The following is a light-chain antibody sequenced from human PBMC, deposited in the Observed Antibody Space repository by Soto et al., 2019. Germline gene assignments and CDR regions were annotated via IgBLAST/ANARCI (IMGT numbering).Light chain of an antibody. J-gene: IGLJ2*01. Sequence: QLVLTQPPSVSGVPGQRVTIPCTGRSSNIGAGYDVHWYQQFPGTAPKLLIYGNSHRPSGVPDRFSGSKSGTSASLAITGLQADDEAHYYCQSQDRSLSGHVVFGGGTKVTVL. CDR2: GNS. CDR1: SSNIGAGYD. CDR3: QSQDRSLSGHVV. V-gene: IGLV1-40*01.